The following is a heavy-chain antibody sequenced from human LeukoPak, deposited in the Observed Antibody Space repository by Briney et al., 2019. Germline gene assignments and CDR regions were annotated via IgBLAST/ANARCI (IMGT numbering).Heavy chain of an antibody. CDR1: GGTFSSYA. Sequence: ASVKVSCKASGGTFSSYAISWVRQAPGQGFEWMGRIIPIFGTANYAQKFQGRVTITTDESTSTAYMELSSLRSEDTAVYYCASDGSYYGPLGNWGQGTLVTVSS. J-gene: IGHJ4*02. CDR2: IIPIFGTA. V-gene: IGHV1-69*05. D-gene: IGHD1-26*01. CDR3: ASDGSYYGPLGN.